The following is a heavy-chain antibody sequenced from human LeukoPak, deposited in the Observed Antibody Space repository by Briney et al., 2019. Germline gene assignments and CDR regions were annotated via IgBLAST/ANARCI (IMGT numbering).Heavy chain of an antibody. Sequence: GGALRLSCAASGFTFSSCAMNWVRQAPGKGLEWVSTISDSGTGTYYAGSVKGRFPISRDNSKNTVYLQMNSLRAEDTALYYCARARGNNWYFDYWGQGTLVTVSS. D-gene: IGHD1-1*01. CDR2: ISDSGTGT. CDR3: ARARGNNWYFDY. J-gene: IGHJ4*02. CDR1: GFTFSSCA. V-gene: IGHV3-23*01.